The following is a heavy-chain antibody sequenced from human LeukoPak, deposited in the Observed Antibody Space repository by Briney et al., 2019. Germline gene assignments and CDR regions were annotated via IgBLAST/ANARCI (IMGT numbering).Heavy chain of an antibody. D-gene: IGHD6-19*01. CDR2: IWYDGSNK. CDR3: ARDDVAVTGALDF. Sequence: PGGSLRLSCAASGFTFISYGMHWVRQAPGKGLEWVAVIWYDGSNKYYADSVKGRFTISRENSKNTLYLQMNSLRAEDTAVYYCARDDVAVTGALDFWGQGTLVTGSS. J-gene: IGHJ4*02. CDR1: GFTFISYG. V-gene: IGHV3-33*01.